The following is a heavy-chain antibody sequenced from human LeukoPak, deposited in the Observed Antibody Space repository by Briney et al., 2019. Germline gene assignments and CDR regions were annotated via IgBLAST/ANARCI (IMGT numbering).Heavy chain of an antibody. CDR2: INTNTGET. J-gene: IGHJ5*01. CDR3: ARSDGFSGYSSLGDS. D-gene: IGHD3-22*01. CDR1: GYTFIDYY. Sequence: ASVKVSCKASGYTFIDYYMNWVRQAPGQGLEWMGWINTNTGETNYAQKFQGRVTMTRDTSISTAYMDLSRLRSDDTAVYYCARSDGFSGYSSLGDSWGQGTLVTVSS. V-gene: IGHV1-2*02.